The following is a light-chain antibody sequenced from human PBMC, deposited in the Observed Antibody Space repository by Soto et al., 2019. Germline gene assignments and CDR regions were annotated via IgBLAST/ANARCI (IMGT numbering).Light chain of an antibody. CDR1: QSISSY. Sequence: DIQMTQSPSSLSASVGDRVTITCQASQSISSYLNWYQQKPGKAPKLLIYAASSLHSGVPSRFSGSGSGTDFTLIISSLQPEDFATYYCQQSYSTLGTFGQGTKLEIK. CDR2: AAS. J-gene: IGKJ2*01. V-gene: IGKV1-39*01. CDR3: QQSYSTLGT.